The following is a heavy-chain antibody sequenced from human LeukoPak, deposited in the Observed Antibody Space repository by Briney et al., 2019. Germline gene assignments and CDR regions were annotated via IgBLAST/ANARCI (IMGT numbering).Heavy chain of an antibody. J-gene: IGHJ5*02. CDR3: ARGGYYGSGNDFRFDP. CDR1: GGSINSGGYS. D-gene: IGHD3-10*01. CDR2: IYYSGST. V-gene: IGHV4-61*08. Sequence: SETLSLTCVVSGGSINSGGYSWSWIRQPPGKGLEWIGYIYYSGSTNYKPSLKSRVTISVDTSKNQFSLKLSSVTAADTAVYYCARGGYYGSGNDFRFDPWGQGTLVTVSS.